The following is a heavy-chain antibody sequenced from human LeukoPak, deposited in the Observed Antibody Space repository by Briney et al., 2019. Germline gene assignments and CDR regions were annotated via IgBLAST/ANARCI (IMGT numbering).Heavy chain of an antibody. CDR2: IIPIFGTA. CDR1: GGTFSSYA. Sequence: GASVQASGKAFGGTFSSYAISGGRQAPGQGLEWMGGIIPIFGTASYAQKSQGTVTITADESPSTAYTELSSLRSEDTAVHYCARGPPNWGYDYCGPGPLVPVSS. CDR3: ARGPPNWGYDY. J-gene: IGHJ4*02. V-gene: IGHV1-69*13. D-gene: IGHD7-27*01.